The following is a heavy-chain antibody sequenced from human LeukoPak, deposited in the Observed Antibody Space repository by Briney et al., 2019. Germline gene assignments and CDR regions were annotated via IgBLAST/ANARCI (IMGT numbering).Heavy chain of an antibody. J-gene: IGHJ4*02. Sequence: PSETLSLTCTVSGGSISSYYRSWIRQPPGKGLEWIGYIYYSGSTNYNPSLKSRVTISVDTSKNQFSLKLSSVTAADTAVYYCARDRIYCSGGSCSRLFDYWGQGTLVTVSS. CDR2: IYYSGST. D-gene: IGHD2-15*01. V-gene: IGHV4-59*01. CDR1: GGSISSYY. CDR3: ARDRIYCSGGSCSRLFDY.